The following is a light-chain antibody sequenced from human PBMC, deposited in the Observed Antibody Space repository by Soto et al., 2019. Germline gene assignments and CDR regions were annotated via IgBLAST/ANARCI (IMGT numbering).Light chain of an antibody. CDR3: QVWDSSSPVV. CDR2: YNS. V-gene: IGLV3-21*04. CDR1: NIGSKS. J-gene: IGLJ2*01. Sequence: SYELTQPPSVSVAPGKRASITCGGNNIGSKSVHWYQQKAGQAPVVVIYYNSDRPSGIPERFSGSNPGNTATLTISRVEAGDEADYYCQVWDSSSPVVFGGGTKLTVL.